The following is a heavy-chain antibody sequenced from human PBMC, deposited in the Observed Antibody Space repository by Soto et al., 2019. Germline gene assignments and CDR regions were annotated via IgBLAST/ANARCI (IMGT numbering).Heavy chain of an antibody. D-gene: IGHD3-10*01. Sequence: SETLSLTCTVSGGSSSSSSCYWGWIRQPSGKGLEWIGTIYYSGSTYYNPSLKSRVTISVDTSKNQFSLKLNSVTAADTAVYYCARRPAGSYYYDSGYYYGMDVWGQGTTVTVSS. CDR3: ARRPAGSYYYDSGYYYGMDV. CDR1: GGSSSSSSCY. J-gene: IGHJ6*02. V-gene: IGHV4-39*01. CDR2: IYYSGST.